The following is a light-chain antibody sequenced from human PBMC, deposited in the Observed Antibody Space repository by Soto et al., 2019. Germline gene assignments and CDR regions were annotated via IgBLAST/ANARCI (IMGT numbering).Light chain of an antibody. CDR3: QRDYNNIRT. V-gene: IGKV1-39*01. J-gene: IGKJ1*01. Sequence: DIQMTQSPSSLSASVGDSVTITCRASQSIAIYVNWYQQKPGKAPKLLILGAVILQSGVPSRFSGSGSGTDFTLTISSLQPEDFATYYCQRDYNNIRTFGQGTKVDIK. CDR2: GAV. CDR1: QSIAIY.